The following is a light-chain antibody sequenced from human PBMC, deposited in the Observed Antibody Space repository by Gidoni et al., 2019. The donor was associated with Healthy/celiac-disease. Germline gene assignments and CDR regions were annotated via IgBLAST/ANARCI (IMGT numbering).Light chain of an antibody. V-gene: IGKV4-1*01. J-gene: IGKJ2*01. CDR1: QSVLYSSNNKNY. Sequence: DIVMTQAPDSLAVSLGERATSNGRSSQSVLYSSNNKNYLAWYQQKPGQPPKLLLYWASTRESGVPDRFSGSGSGTDFTLTISSLQAEDVAVYYCQQYYSTPYTFGQGTKLEIK. CDR2: WAS. CDR3: QQYYSTPYT.